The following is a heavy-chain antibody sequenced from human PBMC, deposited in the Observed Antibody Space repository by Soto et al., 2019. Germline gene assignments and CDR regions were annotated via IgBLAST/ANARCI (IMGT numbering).Heavy chain of an antibody. Sequence: PSVKVSCKASGGTFDRHTINWVRQAPGQGLEWMGGIIPIFSTPKYAQEFQGRVMLTADKSTSTAYMELSSLRYEDTAVYYCARGGLQAQGVQYNHYAMDVWGQGTTVTVSS. CDR1: GGTFDRHT. CDR2: IIPIFSTP. J-gene: IGHJ6*02. D-gene: IGHD4-4*01. V-gene: IGHV1-69*06. CDR3: ARGGLQAQGVQYNHYAMDV.